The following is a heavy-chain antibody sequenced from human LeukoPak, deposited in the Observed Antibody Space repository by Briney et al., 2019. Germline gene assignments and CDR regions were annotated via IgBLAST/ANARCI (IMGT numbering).Heavy chain of an antibody. D-gene: IGHD3-22*01. J-gene: IGHJ3*02. Sequence: SETLSLTCTVSGYSISSGYYWGWIRQPPGKGLEWIGSIYHSGSTYYNPSLKSRVTISVDTSKNQFSLKLSSVTAADTAVYYCARDSNYYDSSGYYPINDAFGIWGQGTMVTVSS. CDR1: GYSISSGYY. V-gene: IGHV4-38-2*02. CDR2: IYHSGST. CDR3: ARDSNYYDSSGYYPINDAFGI.